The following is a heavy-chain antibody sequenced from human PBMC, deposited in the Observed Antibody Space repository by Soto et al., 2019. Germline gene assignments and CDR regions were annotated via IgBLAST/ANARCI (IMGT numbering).Heavy chain of an antibody. Sequence: GESLKISCEGSGYKFTNYWIGWVRQMPGKGLEWMGIIYPGDSESRYSPSFQGQVTISADNSISTAFLQWNSLKASDTAMYYCARPFYDTTGYGIEAFDFWGQGTMVTVSS. CDR1: GYKFTNYW. D-gene: IGHD3-22*01. CDR3: ARPFYDTTGYGIEAFDF. V-gene: IGHV5-51*01. CDR2: IYPGDSES. J-gene: IGHJ3*01.